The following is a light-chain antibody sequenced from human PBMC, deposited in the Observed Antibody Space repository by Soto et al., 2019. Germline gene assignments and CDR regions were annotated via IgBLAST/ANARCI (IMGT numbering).Light chain of an antibody. Sequence: IQMTQSPSALSASVGDIVTIAFRASQDISNYLAWYQQTPGKVPKLLIYAASTLQSGVPSRFSGSGSGTDFTLTISSLQPEDVATYYCQKYNSAPRTFGQGTKVDIK. V-gene: IGKV1-27*01. J-gene: IGKJ1*01. CDR1: QDISNY. CDR3: QKYNSAPRT. CDR2: AAS.